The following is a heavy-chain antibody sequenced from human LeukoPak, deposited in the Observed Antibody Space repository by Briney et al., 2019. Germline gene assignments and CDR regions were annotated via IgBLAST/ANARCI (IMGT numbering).Heavy chain of an antibody. V-gene: IGHV3-23*01. CDR3: AKDYCRDGNCPFPFLDS. CDR2: ITGTGGR. J-gene: IGHJ4*02. CDR1: GFTLTNHG. Sequence: GRSLRLSCAVSGFTLTNHGVSWVRQAPGKGLEWVSIITGTGGRYYGDSVKGRFILSRDNSKNTVYMQMSSLRAEDTATYYCAKDYCRDGNCPFPFLDSWGQGTLVTVSS. D-gene: IGHD2-15*01.